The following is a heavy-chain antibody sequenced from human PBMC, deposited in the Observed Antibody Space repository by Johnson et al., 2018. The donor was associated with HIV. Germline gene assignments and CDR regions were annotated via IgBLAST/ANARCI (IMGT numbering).Heavy chain of an antibody. D-gene: IGHD6-13*01. Sequence: QVQLVESGGGVVQPGRSLRLSCAASGFTFSSYGMHWVRQAPGKGLEWVAVISYDGSNKYYADSVKGRFTISRDNAKNSLYLQMNSLRAEDTALYYCARDFRYSSSWYDAFDIWGQGTMVTVSS. J-gene: IGHJ3*02. CDR2: ISYDGSNK. CDR3: ARDFRYSSSWYDAFDI. V-gene: IGHV3-30*03. CDR1: GFTFSSYG.